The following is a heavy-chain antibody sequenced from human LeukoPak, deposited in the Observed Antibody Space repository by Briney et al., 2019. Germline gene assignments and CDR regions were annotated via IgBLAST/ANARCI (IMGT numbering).Heavy chain of an antibody. CDR1: GFTFSSYW. V-gene: IGHV3-74*01. J-gene: IGHJ4*02. CDR3: ARGLSGYASSLGY. D-gene: IGHD6-6*01. CDR2: INSDGSST. Sequence: GGSPRLSCAASGFTFSSYWMHWVRQAPGKGLVWVSRINSDGSSTSYADSVRGRFSISRDNAKNTLYLQMNSLRAEDTAVYYCARGLSGYASSLGYWGQGTLVTVSA.